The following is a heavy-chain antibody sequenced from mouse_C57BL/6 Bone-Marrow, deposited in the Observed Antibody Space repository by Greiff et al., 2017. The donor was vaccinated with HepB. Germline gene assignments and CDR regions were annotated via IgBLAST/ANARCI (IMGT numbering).Heavy chain of an antibody. V-gene: IGHV5-9-1*02. Sequence: EVQLVESGEGLVKPGGSLKLSCAASGFTFSSYAMSWVRQTPEKRLEWVAYISSGGDYIYYADTVKGRFTISRDNARNTLYLQMSSLKSEDTAMYYCTRGGYYGSSPHWYFDVWGTGTTVTVSS. CDR1: GFTFSSYA. J-gene: IGHJ1*03. CDR2: ISSGGDYI. D-gene: IGHD1-1*01. CDR3: TRGGYYGSSPHWYFDV.